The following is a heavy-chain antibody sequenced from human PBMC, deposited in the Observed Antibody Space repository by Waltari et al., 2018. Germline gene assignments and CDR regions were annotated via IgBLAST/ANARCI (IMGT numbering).Heavy chain of an antibody. J-gene: IGHJ6*03. Sequence: QLQLQESGPGLVKSSETLSLICSVSGGSISTNTFSWGGIRQPPGKGLEWIGSVHYTGTPYYNPPLKHRVTISVDTSKNEFSLRLRSVTASDTAVYYCARLFNHYIDVWGRGTAVTVSS. CDR1: GGSISTNTFS. V-gene: IGHV4-39*01. CDR3: ARLFNHYIDV. CDR2: VHYTGTP.